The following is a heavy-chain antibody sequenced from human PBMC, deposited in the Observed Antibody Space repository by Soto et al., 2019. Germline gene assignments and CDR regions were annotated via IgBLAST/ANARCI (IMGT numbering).Heavy chain of an antibody. CDR3: ARVTGDYAEYFQH. J-gene: IGHJ1*01. CDR1: GFTVSSNY. D-gene: IGHD4-17*01. Sequence: EVQLVASGGGLVQPGGSLRLSCAASGFTVSSNYMSWVRQAPGKGLALVSVIYSGGSTDYADSVNGRFTISRDNSKNTLYLQMNSLRAEDTAVYYCARVTGDYAEYFQHWGQGTLVTVSS. CDR2: IYSGGST. V-gene: IGHV3-66*01.